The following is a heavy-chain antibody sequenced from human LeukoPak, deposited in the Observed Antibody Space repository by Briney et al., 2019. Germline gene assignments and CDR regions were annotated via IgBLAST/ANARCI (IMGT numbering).Heavy chain of an antibody. CDR2: IYSGGST. CDR1: GFTVSSNY. V-gene: IGHV3-53*01. D-gene: IGHD3-10*01. Sequence: PGGSLRLSCAASGFTVSSNYMSWVRQAPGKGLEWVSVIYSGGSTYYADSVKGRFTISRDNSKNTLYLQMNSLRAEDTAVYYCARGGMVRRVMGAFDIWGQGTLVTVSS. CDR3: ARGGMVRRVMGAFDI. J-gene: IGHJ3*02.